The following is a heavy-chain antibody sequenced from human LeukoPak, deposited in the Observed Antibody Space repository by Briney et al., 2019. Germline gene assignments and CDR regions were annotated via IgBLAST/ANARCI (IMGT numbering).Heavy chain of an antibody. J-gene: IGHJ4*02. CDR1: GGSISSSNYY. V-gene: IGHV4-39*01. CDR2: IYYSGST. Sequence: SETLSHTCTVSGGSISSSNYYWGWIRQPPGKGLEWIGNIYYSGSTYYKPSLKTRVTISVDTSKNQFSLKLTSVTAADTAVYYCARHASVDGNWPRPLDYWGQGSLVTVSS. CDR3: ARHASVDGNWPRPLDY. D-gene: IGHD6-19*01.